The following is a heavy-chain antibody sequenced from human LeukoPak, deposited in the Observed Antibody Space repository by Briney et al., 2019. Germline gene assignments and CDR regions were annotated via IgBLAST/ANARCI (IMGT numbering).Heavy chain of an antibody. CDR2: IYSGGST. CDR1: GFTFDDYG. D-gene: IGHD5-12*01. CDR3: ASGPSGYHNT. V-gene: IGHV3-66*01. Sequence: GGSLRLSCAASGFTFDDYGMSWVRQAPGKGLEWVSLIYSGGSTYYADSVTGRFTISRDNSKNTLYLQMNSLRAEDTAVYYCASGPSGYHNTGGQGTLVTVSS. J-gene: IGHJ4*02.